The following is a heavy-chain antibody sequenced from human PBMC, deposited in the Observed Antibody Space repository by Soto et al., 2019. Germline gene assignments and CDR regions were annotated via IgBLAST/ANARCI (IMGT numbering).Heavy chain of an antibody. CDR3: ATMRCSSTSCSGLYYYYYMDV. J-gene: IGHJ6*03. V-gene: IGHV3-23*01. CDR1: GFTFSSYA. D-gene: IGHD2-2*01. Sequence: PGGSLRLSCAASGFTFSSYAMSWVRQAPGKGLEWVSAISGSGGSTYYADSVKGRFTISRDNSKNTLYLQMNSLRAEDTAVYYCATMRCSSTSCSGLYYYYYMDVWGKGTTVTVSS. CDR2: ISGSGGST.